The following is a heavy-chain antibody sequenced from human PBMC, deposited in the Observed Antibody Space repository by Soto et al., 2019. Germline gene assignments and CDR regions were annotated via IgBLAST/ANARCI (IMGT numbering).Heavy chain of an antibody. V-gene: IGHV1-46*03. CDR2: INPSGGST. CDR3: ARVWGAQYPDAKFAY. Sequence: QVQLVQSGAEVKKPGASVKVSCKASGYTFTSYYMHWVRQAPGQGLEWMGIINPSGGSTSYAQKFQGRVTMTRDTSTSTVYMELSSLRSEDTAGYYCARVWGAQYPDAKFAYWGQGTLVTVSS. D-gene: IGHD3-16*01. CDR1: GYTFTSYY. J-gene: IGHJ4*02.